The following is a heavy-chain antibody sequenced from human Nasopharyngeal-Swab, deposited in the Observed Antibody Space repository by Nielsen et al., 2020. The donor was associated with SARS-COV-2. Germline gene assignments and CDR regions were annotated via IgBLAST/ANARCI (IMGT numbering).Heavy chain of an antibody. CDR2: IYYSGST. V-gene: IGHV4-59*01. Sequence: WSRQSPGKGLEWIGYIYYSGSTNYNPSLKSRVTISVDTSKNQFSLKLSSVTAADTAVYYCAREIYDGHHDPWGQGTLVTVSS. J-gene: IGHJ5*02. D-gene: IGHD3-3*01. CDR3: AREIYDGHHDP.